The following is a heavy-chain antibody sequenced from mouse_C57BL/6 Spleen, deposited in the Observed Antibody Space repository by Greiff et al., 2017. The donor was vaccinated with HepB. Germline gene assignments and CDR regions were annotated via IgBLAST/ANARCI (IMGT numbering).Heavy chain of an antibody. CDR3: ARVPITTVVAPYAMDY. D-gene: IGHD1-1*01. J-gene: IGHJ4*01. CDR2: IHPNSGST. V-gene: IGHV1-64*01. CDR1: GYTFTSYW. Sequence: QVQLQQPGAELVKPGASVELSCKASGYTFTSYWMHWVKQRPGQGLEWIGMIHPNSGSTNYNEKFKSKATLTVDKSSSTAYMQLSSLTSEDSAVYYCARVPITTVVAPYAMDYWGQGTSVTVSS.